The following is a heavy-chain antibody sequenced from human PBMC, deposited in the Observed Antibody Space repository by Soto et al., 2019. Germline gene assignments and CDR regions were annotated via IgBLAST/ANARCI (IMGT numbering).Heavy chain of an antibody. V-gene: IGHV3-74*03. J-gene: IGHJ5*02. CDR1: GFTFIGYW. CDR3: ARDGSMVRERWFDP. Sequence: EVQLVESGGGVVQPGGSLRLSCAASGFTFIGYWMHWVRQGPGKRLVWVARINNDGIDTTYADSVKGRFTISRDNTKNMVYLEMNSLRADDTAVYYCARDGSMVRERWFDPWGQGTLVTVSS. CDR2: INNDGIDT. D-gene: IGHD3-10*01.